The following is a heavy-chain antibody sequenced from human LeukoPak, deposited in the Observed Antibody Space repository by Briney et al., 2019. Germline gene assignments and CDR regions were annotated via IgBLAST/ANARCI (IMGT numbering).Heavy chain of an antibody. CDR1: GGSISSYY. CDR3: ARDHLYCSSTSCYNGTSAAFFDY. Sequence: PSETMSLTCTVSGGSISSYYWSWIRQPAGKGLEWIGRIYTSGSTNYNPSLKSRVTMSVDTSKNQFSLKLSSVTAADTAVYYCARDHLYCSSTSCYNGTSAAFFDYWGQGTLVTVSS. D-gene: IGHD2-2*02. V-gene: IGHV4-4*07. J-gene: IGHJ4*02. CDR2: IYTSGST.